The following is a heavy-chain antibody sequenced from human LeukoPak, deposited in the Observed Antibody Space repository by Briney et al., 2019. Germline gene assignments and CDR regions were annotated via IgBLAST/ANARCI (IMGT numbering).Heavy chain of an antibody. CDR1: GFTFSNYW. CDR3: ARDKKSGESSEIDY. V-gene: IGHV3-74*01. D-gene: IGHD3-10*01. J-gene: IGHJ4*02. CDR2: INRDGSTT. Sequence: GGSLRLSCAASGFTFSNYWVHWVRPAPGKGLAWVSRINRDGSTTNYADSVKGRFTVSRDNAKNTLNLQMNSLRAEDTAVYYCARDKKSGESSEIDYWGQGTLVTVSS.